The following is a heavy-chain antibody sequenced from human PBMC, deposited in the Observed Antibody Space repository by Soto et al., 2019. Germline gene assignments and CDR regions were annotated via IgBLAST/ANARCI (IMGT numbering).Heavy chain of an antibody. V-gene: IGHV6-1*01. CDR2: TYYRSRWYN. J-gene: IGHJ6*03. D-gene: IGHD1-1*01. CDR3: AGTTSHHWLYMDV. Sequence: QVQLQESGPGLVKPSQTLSVTCAISGDSVSGNSAAWNWIRLSPSRGLEWLARTYYRSRWYNDYAVSVRSRITVKADTSNNRFSLQLTSVTLEDTAIYYCAGTTSHHWLYMDVWGRGTTVTVSS. CDR1: GDSVSGNSAA.